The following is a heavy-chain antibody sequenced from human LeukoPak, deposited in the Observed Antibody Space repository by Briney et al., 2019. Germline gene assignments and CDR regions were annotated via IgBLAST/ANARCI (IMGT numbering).Heavy chain of an antibody. CDR1: GFTFSSYA. CDR3: ARDIQYSSSSGYYYYYMDV. J-gene: IGHJ6*03. D-gene: IGHD6-6*01. V-gene: IGHV3-30*01. CDR2: ISYDGSNK. Sequence: GGSLRLSCAASGFTFSSYAMHWVRQAPGKGLEWVAVISYDGSNKYYADSVKGRFTISRDNSKNTLYLQMNGLRAEDTAVYYCARDIQYSSSSGYYYYYMDVWGKGTTVTVSS.